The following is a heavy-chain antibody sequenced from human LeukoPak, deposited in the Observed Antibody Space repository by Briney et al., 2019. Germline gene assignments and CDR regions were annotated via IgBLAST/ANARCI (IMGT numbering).Heavy chain of an antibody. CDR2: MDPKSGST. J-gene: IGHJ6*02. CDR3: VRAGAFYDILGV. CDR1: GYTFNDHF. Sequence: ASVKVSCKASGYTFNDHFIHWVRQAPGQRPEWVGWMDPKSGSTRFAPNFQGRVTLTRDTSVSAAYMELSSLTSDDTAVYYCVRAGAFYDILGVWGPGTTVAVSS. D-gene: IGHD3-9*01. V-gene: IGHV1-2*02.